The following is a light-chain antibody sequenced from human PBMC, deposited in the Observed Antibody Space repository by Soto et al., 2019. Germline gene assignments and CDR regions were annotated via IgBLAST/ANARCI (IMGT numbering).Light chain of an antibody. V-gene: IGKV1-39*01. CDR1: QTISTF. J-gene: IGKJ1*01. CDR3: QQSYSSPPWT. CDR2: RAS. Sequence: GGRVTISCRASQTISTFLNWYQQKPGTAPRLLIYRASSVQSGVPPRFSGSGSGRDFTLTISSLRPEDIATYFCQQSYSSPPWTFGQGTKVDIK.